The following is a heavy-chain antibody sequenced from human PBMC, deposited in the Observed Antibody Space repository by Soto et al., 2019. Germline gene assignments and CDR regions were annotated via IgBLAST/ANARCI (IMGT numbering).Heavy chain of an antibody. CDR3: ARDRNDYDILTSFDY. Sequence: PGGSLRLSCAASGFTFSDYYMSWIRQAPGKGLEWVSYISSSSSYTNYADSVKGRFTISRDNAKNSLYLQMNSLRAEDTAVYYCARDRNDYDILTSFDYWGQGTLVTVSS. D-gene: IGHD3-9*01. CDR1: GFTFSDYY. CDR2: ISSSSSYT. J-gene: IGHJ4*02. V-gene: IGHV3-11*05.